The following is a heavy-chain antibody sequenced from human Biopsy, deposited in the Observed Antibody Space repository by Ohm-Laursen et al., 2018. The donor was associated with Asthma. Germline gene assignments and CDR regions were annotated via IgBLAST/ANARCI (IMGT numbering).Heavy chain of an antibody. Sequence: SVKVSCKASGDSFSNYAISWVRQAPGQGLEWMGRIIPIFGPPNYAQKFQGRVTISADDSTSTAYMELSSLSSEDTAVYYCARGYSGSDRIVYYYYGLEVWGQGTTVTVSS. V-gene: IGHV1-69*13. CDR2: IIPIFGPP. CDR1: GDSFSNYA. J-gene: IGHJ6*02. D-gene: IGHD5-12*01. CDR3: ARGYSGSDRIVYYYYGLEV.